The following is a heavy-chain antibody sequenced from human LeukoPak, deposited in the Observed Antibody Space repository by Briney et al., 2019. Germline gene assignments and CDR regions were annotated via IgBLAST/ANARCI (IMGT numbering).Heavy chain of an antibody. D-gene: IGHD1-7*01. CDR2: INSDGSSR. Sequence: GGSLRLSCAASGFTFSSYWMHWVRQAPGKGLVWVSRINSDGSSRFYADSVKGRFTISRDNAKNTLYLQMNSLGPEDTAMYYCAKVRVVFNWNYAYYFDYWGQGTLVTVSS. CDR1: GFTFSSYW. J-gene: IGHJ4*02. CDR3: AKVRVVFNWNYAYYFDY. V-gene: IGHV3-74*01.